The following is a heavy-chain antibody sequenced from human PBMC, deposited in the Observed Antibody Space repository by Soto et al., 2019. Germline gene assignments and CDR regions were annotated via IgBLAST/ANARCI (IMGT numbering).Heavy chain of an antibody. Sequence: GSLRLSCAASGFTFSSYSINWVRQAPGKGLEWVSSISSSSSYIYYADSVKGRFTISRDNAKNSLYLQMNSLRAEDTAVYYCASSIALRRYFDYWGQGTLVTVSS. V-gene: IGHV3-21*01. CDR3: ASSIALRRYFDY. J-gene: IGHJ4*02. CDR1: GFTFSSYS. CDR2: ISSSSSYI. D-gene: IGHD2-2*01.